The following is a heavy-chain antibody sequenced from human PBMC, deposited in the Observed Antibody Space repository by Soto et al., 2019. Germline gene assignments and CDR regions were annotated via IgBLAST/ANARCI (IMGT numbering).Heavy chain of an antibody. V-gene: IGHV3-23*01. J-gene: IGHJ6*02. Sequence: PGGSLRLSCGASGFIFSDFAMSWFRQTPGKGLEWVATISRSGDRTYYADSVRGRLIVSRDNSKDTLFLQLNSLRADDAALYYCARPFPDKTYYYSGMDVWGQGTTVTISS. CDR1: GFIFSDFA. CDR3: ARPFPDKTYYYSGMDV. D-gene: IGHD2-21*01. CDR2: ISRSGDRT.